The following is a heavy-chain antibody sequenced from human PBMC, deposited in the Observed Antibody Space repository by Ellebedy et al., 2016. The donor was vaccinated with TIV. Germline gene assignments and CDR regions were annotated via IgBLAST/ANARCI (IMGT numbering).Heavy chain of an antibody. Sequence: MPSETLSLTCTVSGGSISSYYWSWIRQPPGKGLEWIGYIYYSGSTNYNPSLKSRVTISVDMSKNQFSLKLSSVTAADTAVYYCARDPSGSSGWLNWFDPWGQGTLVTVSS. CDR1: GGSISSYY. CDR3: ARDPSGSSGWLNWFDP. J-gene: IGHJ5*02. V-gene: IGHV4-59*01. D-gene: IGHD6-19*01. CDR2: IYYSGST.